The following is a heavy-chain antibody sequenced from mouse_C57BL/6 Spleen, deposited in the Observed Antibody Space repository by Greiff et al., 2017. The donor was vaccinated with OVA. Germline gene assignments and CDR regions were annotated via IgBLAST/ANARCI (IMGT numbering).Heavy chain of an antibody. V-gene: IGHV3-1*01. CDR2: ISYSGST. Sequence: VQLQQSGPGMVKPSQSLSLTCTVTGYSITSGYDWHWIRHFPGNKLEWMGYISYSGSTNYNPSLKSRISITHDTSKNHFFLKLNSVTTEDTATYYCARGDDYPAWFAYWGQGTLVTVSA. J-gene: IGHJ3*01. D-gene: IGHD2-4*01. CDR1: GYSITSGYD. CDR3: ARGDDYPAWFAY.